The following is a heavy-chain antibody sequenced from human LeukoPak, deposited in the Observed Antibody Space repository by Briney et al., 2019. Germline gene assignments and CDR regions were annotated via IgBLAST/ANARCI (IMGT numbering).Heavy chain of an antibody. Sequence: ASVKLSCKASGATFSSYAISWVRQAPGQGLEWMGGIIPIFGTANYAQKFQGRVTITADESTSTAYMELSSLRSEDTAVYYCARSSGNQLLFGWYFDLWGRGTLVTVSS. CDR2: IIPIFGTA. D-gene: IGHD2-2*01. J-gene: IGHJ2*01. CDR1: GATFSSYA. CDR3: ARSSGNQLLFGWYFDL. V-gene: IGHV1-69*13.